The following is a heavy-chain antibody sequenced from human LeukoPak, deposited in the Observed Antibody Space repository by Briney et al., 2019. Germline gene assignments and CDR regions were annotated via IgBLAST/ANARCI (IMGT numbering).Heavy chain of an antibody. CDR1: GFTFSSYA. V-gene: IGHV3-23*01. Sequence: GGSLRLSCAASGFTFSSYAMSWVRQAPGKGLEWVSTINGGGVNTHYADSVGGRFTISRDNSKNTLFLQMNSLRDEDTAVHYCAKDLYSNYGPADYWGQGNLVTVSS. J-gene: IGHJ4*02. CDR2: INGGGVNT. CDR3: AKDLYSNYGPADY. D-gene: IGHD4-11*01.